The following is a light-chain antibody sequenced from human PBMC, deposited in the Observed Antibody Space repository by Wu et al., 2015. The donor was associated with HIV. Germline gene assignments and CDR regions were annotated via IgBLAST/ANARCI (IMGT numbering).Light chain of an antibody. CDR2: DAS. V-gene: IGKV3-20*01. CDR1: QSVSSSN. CDR3: QQYGSSPVT. J-gene: IGKJ5*01. Sequence: EIVLTQSPGTLSLSPGERATLSCRASQSVSSSNLAWYQQKPGQAPRLLIYDASSRATGIPDRFSGSGSGTDFTLTISRLEPEDFAVYYCQQYGSSPVTFGQGTRLEIK.